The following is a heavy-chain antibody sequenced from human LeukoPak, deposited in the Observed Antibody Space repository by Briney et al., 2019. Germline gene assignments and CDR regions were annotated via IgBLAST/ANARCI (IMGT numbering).Heavy chain of an antibody. CDR2: IYSGGST. CDR1: GLTVSRNY. D-gene: IGHD2/OR15-2a*01. CDR3: ARARNSNFRYFDY. V-gene: IGHV3-53*01. Sequence: AGGSLRLSCAASGLTVSRNYMSWVCQAPGKGLEWVSVIYSGGSTYYADSVKGRFTISRDYSKNTLDLQMNSLRADDTAVYYCARARNSNFRYFDYWGQGTLVTVSS. J-gene: IGHJ4*02.